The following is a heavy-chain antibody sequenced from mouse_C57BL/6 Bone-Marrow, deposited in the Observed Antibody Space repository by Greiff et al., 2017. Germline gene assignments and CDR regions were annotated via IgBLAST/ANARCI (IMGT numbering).Heavy chain of an antibody. J-gene: IGHJ4*01. CDR2: INYDGSST. V-gene: IGHV5-16*01. CDR1: GFTFSDYY. Sequence: EVKLMASEGGLVQPGSSMKLSCTASGFTFSDYYMAWVRQVPEKGLEWVANINYDGSSTYYLDSLKSRFIISRDNAKNILYLQMSSLKSEDTATYYCARDPLYYGMDYWGQGTSVTVSS. CDR3: ARDPLYYGMDY.